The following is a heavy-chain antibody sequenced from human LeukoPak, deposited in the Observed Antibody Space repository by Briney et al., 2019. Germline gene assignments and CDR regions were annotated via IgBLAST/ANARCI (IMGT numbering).Heavy chain of an antibody. J-gene: IGHJ4*02. D-gene: IGHD1-26*01. Sequence: GGSLRLSCAASGFTFSNAWMSWVRQAPGKGLEWVGRIKSKTGGGTTDYAAPVKGRFTISRDDSKNTLYLQMDSLKTEDTAVYYCTTDALGPFDYWGQGTLVTVPS. CDR2: IKSKTGGGTT. CDR3: TTDALGPFDY. V-gene: IGHV3-15*01. CDR1: GFTFSNAW.